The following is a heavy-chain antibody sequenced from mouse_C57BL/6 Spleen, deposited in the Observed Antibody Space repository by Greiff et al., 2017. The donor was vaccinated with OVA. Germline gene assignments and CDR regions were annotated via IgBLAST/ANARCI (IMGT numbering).Heavy chain of an antibody. CDR1: GYTFTSYW. Sequence: QVHVKQPGAELVKPGASVKLSCKASGYTFTSYWMHWVKQRPGQGLEWIGMINPNSGSTNYNEKFKSKATLTVDNSSISAYMQLSILTSYDSSVYSFSSVTTVVPYYFDYWGQGTTLTVSS. CDR3: SSVTTVVPYYFDY. D-gene: IGHD1-1*01. CDR2: INPNSGST. J-gene: IGHJ2*01. V-gene: IGHV1-64*01.